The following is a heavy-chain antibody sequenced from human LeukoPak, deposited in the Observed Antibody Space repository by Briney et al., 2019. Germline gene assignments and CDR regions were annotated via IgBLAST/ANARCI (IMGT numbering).Heavy chain of an antibody. CDR3: ARSPKPHYDFWSGYHSPPSEYFDY. D-gene: IGHD3-3*01. J-gene: IGHJ4*02. CDR1: GYSFTSYW. CDR2: IYPGDSDT. Sequence: GESLKISCKGSGYSFTSYWIGWVRQMPGKGLEWMGIIYPGDSDTRYSPSFQGQVTISADKSISTAYLQWSSLKASDTAMHYCARSPKPHYDFWSGYHSPPSEYFDYWGQGTLVTVSS. V-gene: IGHV5-51*01.